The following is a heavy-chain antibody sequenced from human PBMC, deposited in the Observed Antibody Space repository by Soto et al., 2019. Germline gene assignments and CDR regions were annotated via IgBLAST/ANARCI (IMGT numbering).Heavy chain of an antibody. D-gene: IGHD3-22*01. CDR1: GGSINSGRYS. CDR3: ARGINYYDSSGDSWFDP. Sequence: QLQLQESGSGLVKPSQTLSLTCTVSGGSINSGRYSWTWIRQPPGEGLQWIGHMYHTGTTYYNPSFKSRVTMSVDTSKNQFALKLTSVTAADTAMYYCARGINYYDSSGDSWFDPWGQGTLVTVSS. CDR2: MYHTGTT. J-gene: IGHJ5*02. V-gene: IGHV4-30-2*01.